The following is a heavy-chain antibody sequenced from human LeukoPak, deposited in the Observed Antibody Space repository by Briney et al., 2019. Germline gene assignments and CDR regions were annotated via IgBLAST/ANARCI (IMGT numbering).Heavy chain of an antibody. D-gene: IGHD2-2*01. CDR1: GGSFSGYY. J-gene: IGHJ6*03. V-gene: IGHV4-34*01. CDR3: ARRVGYCSSTSCYGYYYYYMDV. Sequence: SETLSLTCAVYGGSFSGYYWSWIRQPPGKGLEWIGEINHSGSTNYNPSLKSRVTISVDTSKNQFSLKLSSVTAADTAVYYCARRVGYCSSTSCYGYYYYYMDVWGKGTTVTVSS. CDR2: INHSGST.